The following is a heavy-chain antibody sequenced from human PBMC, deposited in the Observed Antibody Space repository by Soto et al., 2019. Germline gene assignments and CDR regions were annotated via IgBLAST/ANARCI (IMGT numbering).Heavy chain of an antibody. CDR1: GFTFSSYS. Sequence: EVQLVESGGGLVQPGGSLRLSCAASGFTFSSYSMNWVRQAPGKGLEWVSYISSSSSTIYYADSVKGRFTISRDNAKNSLYLQMNSLRAEDTAVYYCAREEGIVATLFDYWGQGTLVTVSS. D-gene: IGHD5-12*01. CDR3: AREEGIVATLFDY. CDR2: ISSSSSTI. V-gene: IGHV3-48*01. J-gene: IGHJ4*02.